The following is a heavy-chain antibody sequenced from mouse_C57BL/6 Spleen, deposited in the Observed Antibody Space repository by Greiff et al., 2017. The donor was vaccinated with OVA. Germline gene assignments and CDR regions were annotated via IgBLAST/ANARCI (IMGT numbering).Heavy chain of an antibody. J-gene: IGHJ3*01. V-gene: IGHV1-55*01. Sequence: VQLQQPGAELVKPGASAKLSCTASGYTFTSYWITWVKQRPGQGLEWIGDIYPGSGSTNYYEKFKGKATLTVDTSSSTAYMQLSSLTSEDAAVYYCARDGCDGGLAYWGQGTLVTVSA. CDR3: ARDGCDGGLAY. CDR1: GYTFTSYW. CDR2: IYPGSGST. D-gene: IGHD2-3*01.